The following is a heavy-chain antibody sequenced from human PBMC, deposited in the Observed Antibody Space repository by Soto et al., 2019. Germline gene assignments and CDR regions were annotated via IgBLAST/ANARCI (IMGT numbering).Heavy chain of an antibody. CDR2: IIPIFGTA. Sequence: QVQLVQSGAEVKKPGSSVKVSCKASGGTFSSYAISWVRQAPGQGLEWMGGIIPIFGTANYAQKFQGRVTITADESTSTAYMELSSLRSEDTAVYYCARPELKQWLVLSPFWGDDAFDIWGQGTMVTVSS. D-gene: IGHD6-19*01. CDR1: GGTFSSYA. V-gene: IGHV1-69*12. J-gene: IGHJ3*02. CDR3: ARPELKQWLVLSPFWGDDAFDI.